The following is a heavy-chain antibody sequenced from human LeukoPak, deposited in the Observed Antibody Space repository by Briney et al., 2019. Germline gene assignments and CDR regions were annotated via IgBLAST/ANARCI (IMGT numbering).Heavy chain of an antibody. CDR2: ISYDGSNK. Sequence: GGSLRLSCAASGFTFSSYGMHRVRQAPGKGLEWVAVISYDGSNKYYADSVKGRFTISRDNSKNTLYLQMNSLRAEDTAVYYCHSWLLQPSLRINSRSCDYWGQGTLVTVSS. V-gene: IGHV3-30*03. CDR1: GFTFSSYG. J-gene: IGHJ4*02. CDR3: HSWLLQPSLRINSRSCDY. D-gene: IGHD3-22*01.